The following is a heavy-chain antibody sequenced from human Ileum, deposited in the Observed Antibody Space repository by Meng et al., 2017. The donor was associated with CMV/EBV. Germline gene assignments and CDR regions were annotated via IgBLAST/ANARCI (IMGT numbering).Heavy chain of an antibody. Sequence: TFSIYAMNGIRQAPGRGLEWVSGIRGSGERTYYSYSATGRFIISRDNSKNTLYLQMNSLTGEDTAMYYCAKDLSGESIWENDRGFDSWGQGTLVTVSS. V-gene: IGHV3-23*01. CDR2: IRGSGERT. D-gene: IGHD3-16*02. CDR1: TFSIYA. CDR3: AKDLSGESIWENDRGFDS. J-gene: IGHJ4*02.